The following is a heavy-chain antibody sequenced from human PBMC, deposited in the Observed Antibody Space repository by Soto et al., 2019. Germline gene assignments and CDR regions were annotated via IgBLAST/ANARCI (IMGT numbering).Heavy chain of an antibody. CDR2: IWYDGSNK. CDR3: ASSRGHYDFWSGHVKYYYGMDV. J-gene: IGHJ6*02. CDR1: GFTFSSYG. Sequence: GGSLRLSCAASGFTFSSYGMHWVRQAPGKGLEWVAVIWYDGSNKYYADSVKGRFTISRDNSKNTLYLQMNSLRAEDTAVYYCASSRGHYDFWSGHVKYYYGMDVWGQGTTVTVSS. D-gene: IGHD3-3*01. V-gene: IGHV3-33*01.